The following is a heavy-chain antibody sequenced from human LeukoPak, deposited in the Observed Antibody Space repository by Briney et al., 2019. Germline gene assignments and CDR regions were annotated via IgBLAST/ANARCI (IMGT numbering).Heavy chain of an antibody. D-gene: IGHD3-22*01. J-gene: IGHJ4*02. V-gene: IGHV4-59*01. CDR3: ARVGRYYDSSGYPFDY. CDR1: GGSISSYY. CDR2: IYYSGST. Sequence: PSETLSLTCTVSGGSISSYYWSWIRQPPGKGLEWIGYIYYSGSTNYNPSPKSRVTISVDTSKNQFSLKLSSVTAADTAVYYCARVGRYYDSSGYPFDYWGQGTLVTVSS.